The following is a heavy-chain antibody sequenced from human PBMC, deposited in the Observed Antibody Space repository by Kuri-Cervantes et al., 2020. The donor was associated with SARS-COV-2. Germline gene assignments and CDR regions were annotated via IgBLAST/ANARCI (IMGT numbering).Heavy chain of an antibody. V-gene: IGHV3-30*18. J-gene: IGHJ6*01. CDR2: ISYDGSTK. Sequence: LSLTCAASGFTFISTAMHWVRQAPGKGLEWVAVISYDGSTKYYADSAKGRFTISRDNSKDTLSLQMNSLRAEDTALYYCVKDRQGLGYSGMDVWGPGATVTVSS. CDR1: GFTFISTA. CDR3: VKDRQGLGYSGMDV. D-gene: IGHD2-21*01.